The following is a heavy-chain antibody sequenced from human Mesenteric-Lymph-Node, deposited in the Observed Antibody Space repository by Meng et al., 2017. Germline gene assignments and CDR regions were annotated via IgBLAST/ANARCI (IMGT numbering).Heavy chain of an antibody. CDR1: GYSISSAYY. D-gene: IGHD5-18*01. J-gene: IGHJ4*02. CDR3: ARQRGYSYGVYYFDY. CDR2: IYHSGST. Sequence: SETLSLTCTVSGYSISSAYYWGWIRQPPGKGLEWIGNIYHSGSTYYNASLKSRVTISVDTSKNQFSLKLSSVTAADTAVYYCARQRGYSYGVYYFDYWGQGTLVTVSS. V-gene: IGHV4-38-2*02.